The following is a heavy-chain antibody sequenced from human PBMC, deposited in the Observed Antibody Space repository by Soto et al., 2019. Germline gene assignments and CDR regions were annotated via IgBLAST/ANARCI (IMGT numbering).Heavy chain of an antibody. Sequence: ASVKVSCKASGYTFTSYYMHWVRQAPGQGLEWMGIINPSGGSTSYAQKFQGRVTMTRDTSTSTVYMELSSLRSEDTAVYYCARDSSYYDILTGYLGRFDYWGQGTLVTVSS. CDR3: ARDSSYYDILTGYLGRFDY. V-gene: IGHV1-46*01. D-gene: IGHD3-9*01. CDR1: GYTFTSYY. J-gene: IGHJ4*02. CDR2: INPSGGST.